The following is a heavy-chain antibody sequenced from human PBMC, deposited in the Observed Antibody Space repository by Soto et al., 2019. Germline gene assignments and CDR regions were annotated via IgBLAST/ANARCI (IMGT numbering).Heavy chain of an antibody. CDR1: GFTFTSSA. D-gene: IGHD3-22*01. CDR2: IVVGSGNT. V-gene: IGHV1-58*02. J-gene: IGHJ6*02. CDR3: AANPTYYYDSSGYQYYYYGMDV. Sequence: QMQLVQSGPEVKKPGTSVKVSCKASGFTFTSSAMQWVRQARGQRLEWIGWIVVGSGNTNYAQKLQERVTITRDMSTSTAYMELSSLRSEDTAVYYCAANPTYYYDSSGYQYYYYGMDVWGQGTTVTVSS.